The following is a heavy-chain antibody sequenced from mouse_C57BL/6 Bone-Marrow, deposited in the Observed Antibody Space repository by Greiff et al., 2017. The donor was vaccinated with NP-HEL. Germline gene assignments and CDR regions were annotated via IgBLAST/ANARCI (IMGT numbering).Heavy chain of an antibody. D-gene: IGHD2-3*01. CDR1: GYTFTSYW. CDR2: IHPNSGST. V-gene: IGHV1-64*01. CDR3: ARLYDGYYLYYYAMDY. Sequence: QVQLQQPGAELVKPGASVKLSCKASGYTFTSYWMHWVKQRPGQGLEWIGMIHPNSGSTNYNEKFKSKATLTVDKSSSPAYMQLSSLTSEDSAVYYCARLYDGYYLYYYAMDYWGQGTSVTVSS. J-gene: IGHJ4*01.